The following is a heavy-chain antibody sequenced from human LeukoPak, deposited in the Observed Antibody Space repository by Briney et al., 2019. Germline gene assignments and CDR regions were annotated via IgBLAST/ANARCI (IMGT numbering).Heavy chain of an antibody. J-gene: IGHJ4*02. CDR1: GFTFARTW. D-gene: IGHD3-10*01. Sequence: PGGSLRLSCAASGFTFARTWMRWVRQAPGKGLEWVSLINNDGSTTNYADSVKGRFTISRDNAKNTVYLQMNSLRAEDAAVYYCAIGGTYGSGSWGQGTLVTVSS. CDR2: INNDGSTT. V-gene: IGHV3-74*01. CDR3: AIGGTYGSGS.